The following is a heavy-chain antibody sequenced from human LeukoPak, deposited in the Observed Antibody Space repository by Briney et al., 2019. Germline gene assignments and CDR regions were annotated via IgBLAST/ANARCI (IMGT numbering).Heavy chain of an antibody. CDR2: IYPGDSDT. J-gene: IGHJ4*02. V-gene: IGHV5-51*01. Sequence: GESLKISCKGSGYRFTSYWIGWVRQMPGKGLEWMGIIYPGDSDTRYSPSFQGQVTISADKFISTAYLQWSSLKASDTAMYYCARFADSSVFGYWGQGTLVTVSS. CDR3: ARFADSSVFGY. D-gene: IGHD3-22*01. CDR1: GYRFTSYW.